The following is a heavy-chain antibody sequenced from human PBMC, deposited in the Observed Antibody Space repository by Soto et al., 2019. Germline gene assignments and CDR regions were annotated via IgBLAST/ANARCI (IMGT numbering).Heavy chain of an antibody. Sequence: SETLSLTCAVYGESFSGYFWTWIRQPPGEGLEWIGEIDTSGNINYNPSLKSRVTLSVDTSKNQFSLKLASLTAADTAVYFCSKAPIQSHQVEGQPPPSQTLDYWGQGTQVTVSS. D-gene: IGHD1-1*01. CDR3: SKAPIQSHQVEGQPPPSQTLDY. CDR1: GESFSGYF. J-gene: IGHJ4*01. V-gene: IGHV4-34*01. CDR2: IDTSGNI.